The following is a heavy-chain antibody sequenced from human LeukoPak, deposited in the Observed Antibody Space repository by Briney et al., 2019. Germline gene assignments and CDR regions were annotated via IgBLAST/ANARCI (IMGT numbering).Heavy chain of an antibody. CDR3: ARGGGRYSVDY. V-gene: IGHV1-2*02. J-gene: IGHJ4*02. CDR2: ISPNSGGT. CDR1: GYTFIDYY. D-gene: IGHD1-26*01. Sequence: ASVKVSCKASGYTFIDYYMHWVRQAPGQGLEWTGWISPNSGGTKYVQKFQGRVTMTRDTSITTVYMELSGLSFDDTAVYYCARGGGRYSVDYWGQGTLVIVSS.